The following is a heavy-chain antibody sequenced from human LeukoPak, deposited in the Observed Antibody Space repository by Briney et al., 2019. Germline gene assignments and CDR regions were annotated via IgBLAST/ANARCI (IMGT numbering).Heavy chain of an antibody. CDR2: IYADGSS. J-gene: IGHJ4*02. CDR1: ACSICSVNCW. CDR3: GGGYDYRT. Sequence: SETLSLTSSVSACSICSVNCWWHWIRQPAGKGLEWIGRIYADGSSTYNPSLKSRVTILVDTSKNQFSLRLSSVPAVDTAVIYCGGGYDYRTWGQGTLVTVSS. V-gene: IGHV4-61*02. D-gene: IGHD3-16*02.